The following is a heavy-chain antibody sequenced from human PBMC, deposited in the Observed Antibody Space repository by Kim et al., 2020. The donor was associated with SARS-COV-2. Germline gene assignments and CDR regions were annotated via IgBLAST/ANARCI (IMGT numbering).Heavy chain of an antibody. D-gene: IGHD3-10*01. CDR3: ARSERRFGDIFDY. CDR2: IYYSGST. CDR1: GGSISSYY. V-gene: IGHV4-59*01. J-gene: IGHJ4*02. Sequence: SETLSLTCTVSGGSISSYYWSWIRQPPGKGLEWIGYIYYSGSTNYNPSLKSRVTISVDTSKNQFSLKLSSVTAADTAVYYCARSERRFGDIFDYWGQGT.